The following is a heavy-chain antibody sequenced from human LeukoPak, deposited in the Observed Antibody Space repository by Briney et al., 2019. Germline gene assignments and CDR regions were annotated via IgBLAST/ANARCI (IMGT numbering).Heavy chain of an antibody. J-gene: IGHJ4*02. CDR3: ARVFGVVITRFDY. V-gene: IGHV3-23*01. CDR2: ISDSSDKT. Sequence: GGSLRLSCGVSGFTFSSYAMSWVRQAPGKGLEWVSAISDSSDKTYFADSVKGRFTISRDRFKNTLYLQMNSLRAEDTAIYYCARVFGVVITRFDYWGQGTLVTVSS. D-gene: IGHD3-3*01. CDR1: GFTFSSYA.